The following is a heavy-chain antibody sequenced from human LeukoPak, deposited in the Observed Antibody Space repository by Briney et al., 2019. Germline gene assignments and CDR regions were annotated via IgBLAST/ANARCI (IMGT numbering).Heavy chain of an antibody. CDR3: AKIAGTYSPDY. V-gene: IGHV3-11*06. CDR1: GFTVSSNY. CDR2: ISSSGTYT. D-gene: IGHD1-26*01. Sequence: GGSLRLSCAASGFTVSSNYMNWVRQAPGKGLEWVSYISSSGTYTNYADSVKGRFTISRDNAKKSLYLQMNSLSAEDTAVYYCAKIAGTYSPDYWGQGTLVTVSS. J-gene: IGHJ4*02.